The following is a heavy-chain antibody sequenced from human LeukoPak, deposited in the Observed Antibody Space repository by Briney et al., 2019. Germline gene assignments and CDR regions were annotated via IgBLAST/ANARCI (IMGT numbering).Heavy chain of an antibody. CDR1: GGSISSGGYY. CDR3: ARAHYYDSSFTRSYFDY. CDR2: IYYSGST. Sequence: PSETLSLTCTVSGGSISSGGYYWSWIRQHPGKGLEWIGYIYYSGSTYYNPSLKSRVTISVDTSKNQFSLKLSSVTAVDTAVYYCARAHYYDSSFTRSYFDYWGQGTLVTVSS. V-gene: IGHV4-31*03. J-gene: IGHJ4*02. D-gene: IGHD3-22*01.